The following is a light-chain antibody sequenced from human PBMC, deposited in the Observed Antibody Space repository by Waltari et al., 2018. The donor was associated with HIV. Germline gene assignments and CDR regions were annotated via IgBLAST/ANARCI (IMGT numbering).Light chain of an antibody. CDR2: LGS. CDR1: QSLLYSNGYNY. J-gene: IGKJ4*01. CDR3: MQALQTPLT. Sequence: DIVMTQSPLSLPVTPGEPASISCRSSQSLLYSNGYNYLDWYLQKPGQSPQLLIYLGSNRASGVPDRFSGSGSGTDFTLKISRVEAEDVGVYYYMQALQTPLTFGGGTKVEIK. V-gene: IGKV2-28*01.